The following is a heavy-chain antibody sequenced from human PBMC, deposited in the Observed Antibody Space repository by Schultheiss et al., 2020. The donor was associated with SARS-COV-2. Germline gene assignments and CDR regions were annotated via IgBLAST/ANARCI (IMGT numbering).Heavy chain of an antibody. CDR3: ARESYDPYCGGDCFNAFDY. CDR2: IYYSGST. CDR1: GGSVSSGSYY. V-gene: IGHV4-61*01. D-gene: IGHD2-21*02. J-gene: IGHJ4*02. Sequence: SETLSLTCTVSGGSVSSGSYYWSWIRQPPGKGLEWIGYIYYSGSTNYNPSLKSRVTISVDTSKNQFSLKLSSVTAADTAVYYCARESYDPYCGGDCFNAFDYWGQGTLVTVSS.